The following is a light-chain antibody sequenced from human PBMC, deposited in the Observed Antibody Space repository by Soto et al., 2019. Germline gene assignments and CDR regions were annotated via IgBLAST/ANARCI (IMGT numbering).Light chain of an antibody. J-gene: IGKJ1*01. CDR3: QQYSNWPRT. Sequence: EILMTQSPGTLSLSPWEIATLSCRASQSVSSSYLAWYQQKPGQAPRLLIYGASTRATGIPARFSGSGSGTEFTLTISGLQSEDFAVYCCQQYSNWPRTFGQGTKVDIK. CDR1: QSVSSSY. V-gene: IGKV3-15*01. CDR2: GAS.